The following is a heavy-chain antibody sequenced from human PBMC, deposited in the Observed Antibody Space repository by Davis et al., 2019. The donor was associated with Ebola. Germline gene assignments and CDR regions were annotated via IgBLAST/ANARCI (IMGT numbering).Heavy chain of an antibody. V-gene: IGHV4-59*08. J-gene: IGHJ6*02. Sequence: GSLRLSCTVSGGSISSYYWSWIRQPPGKGLEWIGYFYYSGSTNYNPSLKSPVTISVDPSKNQFSLKLSSVNAADTAVYYCAGHWAPGYGIDVWGQGTTVTVSS. CDR3: AGHWAPGYGIDV. D-gene: IGHD3-16*01. CDR2: FYYSGST. CDR1: GGSISSYY.